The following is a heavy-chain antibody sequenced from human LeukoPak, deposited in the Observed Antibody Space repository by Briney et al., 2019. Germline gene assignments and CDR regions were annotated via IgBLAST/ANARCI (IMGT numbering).Heavy chain of an antibody. Sequence: SETLSLTCNVSGVSISSSSYYWGWIRQPPGKGLEWIGSIYSSGSTYYNSSLKSRVTISIDTSKNQVSLKMSSVTAADTALYYCAKGAGALYYYYIDVWGKGTAVTISS. CDR2: IYSSGST. CDR3: AKGAGALYYYYIDV. J-gene: IGHJ6*03. V-gene: IGHV4-39*01. CDR1: GVSISSSSYY. D-gene: IGHD1-26*01.